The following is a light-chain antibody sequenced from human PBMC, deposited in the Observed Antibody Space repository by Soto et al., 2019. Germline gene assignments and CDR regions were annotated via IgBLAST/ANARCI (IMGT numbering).Light chain of an antibody. J-gene: IGKJ1*01. CDR2: DAS. V-gene: IGKV3-11*01. CDR1: QSVSSS. Sequence: ENVLTQSPGTLSLSPGEGATLSCRARQSVSSSLAWYQQKPGQAPRLLIYDASNRATGIPARFSGSGSGTDFTLTISSLEPEDFAVYYCQQYNSYPWTFGQGTKVDVK. CDR3: QQYNSYPWT.